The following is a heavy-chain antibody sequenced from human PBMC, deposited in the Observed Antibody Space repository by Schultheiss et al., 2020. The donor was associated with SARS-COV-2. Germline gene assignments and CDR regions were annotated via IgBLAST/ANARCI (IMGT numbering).Heavy chain of an antibody. CDR2: ISYDGSNK. D-gene: IGHD1-26*01. V-gene: IGHV3-30*03. J-gene: IGHJ4*02. CDR1: GFTFSSYG. Sequence: GESLKISCAASGFTFSSYGMYWVRQAPGKGLEWVAVISYDGSNKYYADSVRGRLSISRDNSKNTLYLQMNSLRAEDTAVYYCARPRSGVSGSYSLDYWGQGTLVTVSS. CDR3: ARPRSGVSGSYSLDY.